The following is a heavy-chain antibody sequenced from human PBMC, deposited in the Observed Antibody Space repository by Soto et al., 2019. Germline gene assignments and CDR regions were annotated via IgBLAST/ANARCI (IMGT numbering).Heavy chain of an antibody. V-gene: IGHV4-59*01. CDR1: GGSISSYY. D-gene: IGHD6-6*01. Sequence: SATLSLTCTVSGGSISSYYWSWILQPAGKGLEWIEYIYYSGSTNYTPSLKSRVTISVDTSKNQFSLKLSSVTAADTAVYYCARSGIAARPGDYYYYGMDVWGQGTTVTVSS. CDR2: IYYSGST. CDR3: ARSGIAARPGDYYYYGMDV. J-gene: IGHJ6*02.